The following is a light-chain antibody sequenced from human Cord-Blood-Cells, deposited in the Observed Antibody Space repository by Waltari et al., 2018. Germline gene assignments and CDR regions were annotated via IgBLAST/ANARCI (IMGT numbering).Light chain of an antibody. Sequence: EIVLTQSPATLSLSPGERATLSCRASQSVSSYLAWYQQKPGKAPRLLIYDASNRATGIPARFSGSVSGTDFTLTISSLEPEDFAVYYCQQRSNWITFGQGTRLEIK. CDR2: DAS. CDR3: QQRSNWIT. CDR1: QSVSSY. V-gene: IGKV3-11*01. J-gene: IGKJ5*01.